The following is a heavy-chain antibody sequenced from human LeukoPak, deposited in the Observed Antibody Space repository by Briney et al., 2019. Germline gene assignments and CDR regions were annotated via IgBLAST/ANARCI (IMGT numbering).Heavy chain of an antibody. CDR1: GGSFSGYY. D-gene: IGHD3-10*01. CDR3: ARGLRRFGELRSNLDY. CDR2: INHSGST. J-gene: IGHJ4*02. V-gene: IGHV4-34*01. Sequence: SETLSLTCAVYGGSFSGYYWSWIRQPPGKGLEWIGEINHSGSTNYNPSLKSRGTISVDTSKNQFSLKLSSVTAADTAVYYCARGLRRFGELRSNLDYWGQGTLVTVYS.